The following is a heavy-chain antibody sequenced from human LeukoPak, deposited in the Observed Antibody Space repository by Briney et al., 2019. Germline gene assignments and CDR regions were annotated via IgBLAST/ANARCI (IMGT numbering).Heavy chain of an antibody. J-gene: IGHJ4*02. V-gene: IGHV4-39*07. CDR3: ARDGPQWLAAFDN. CDR1: GGSISSSSNF. CDR2: ISYSGST. D-gene: IGHD6-19*01. Sequence: SETLSLTCTVSGGSISSSSNFWGWIRQPPGKGLEWIGSISYSGSTYYNPSLKSRVTISVDTSKNQFSLKLSSVTAADTAVYYCARDGPQWLAAFDNWGQGTLVTVSS.